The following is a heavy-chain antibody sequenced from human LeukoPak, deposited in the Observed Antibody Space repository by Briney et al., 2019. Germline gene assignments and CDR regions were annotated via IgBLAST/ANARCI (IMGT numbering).Heavy chain of an antibody. D-gene: IGHD2-15*01. CDR3: ARGAPGSYCSGGSCPYFDY. CDR1: GYTFTRYD. J-gene: IGHJ4*02. Sequence: ASVKVSCKASGYTFTRYDINWVRQATGQGLEWMGWVNPNSGHTGYAQKFPGRVTMTRNTSISTAYMELSSLRSEDTAVYYCARGAPGSYCSGGSCPYFDYWGQGTLVSVSS. V-gene: IGHV1-8*01. CDR2: VNPNSGHT.